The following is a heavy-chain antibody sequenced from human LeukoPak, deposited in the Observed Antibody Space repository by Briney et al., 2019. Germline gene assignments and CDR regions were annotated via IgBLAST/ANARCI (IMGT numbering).Heavy chain of an antibody. CDR1: GGSISNYY. Sequence: SETLSLTCTVSGGSISNYYWSWIRQPPGKGLEWIGYLYYSGSTDYNPSLKSRVTISVDTSKNQFSLKLKSVTAADTAVYYCARSQYSVYDYELWGQGTLVTVSS. D-gene: IGHD5/OR15-5a*01. J-gene: IGHJ4*02. V-gene: IGHV4-59*01. CDR3: ARSQYSVYDYEL. CDR2: LYYSGST.